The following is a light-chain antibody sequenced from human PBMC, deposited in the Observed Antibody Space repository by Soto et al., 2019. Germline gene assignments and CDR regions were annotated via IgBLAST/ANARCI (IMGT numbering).Light chain of an antibody. Sequence: DIQMTQSPSTLSASVGDRVTISCRASQSISSWLAWYQQKPGKAPNLLIYDASTLESGVPSRFSGSGSGTEFTLTISSLQPDDFATYFCQHYNRYSQTFGQGTKVDI. V-gene: IGKV1-5*01. CDR3: QHYNRYSQT. CDR2: DAS. CDR1: QSISSW. J-gene: IGKJ1*01.